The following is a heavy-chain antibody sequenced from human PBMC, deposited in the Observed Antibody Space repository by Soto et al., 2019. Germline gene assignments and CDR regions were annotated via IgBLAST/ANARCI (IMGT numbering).Heavy chain of an antibody. CDR2: ISAYNGNT. Sequence: EASVKVSCKASGYTFTSYGISWVRQAPGQGLEWMGWISAYNGNTNYAQKLQGRVTMTTDTSTSTAYMELRSLRSDDTAVYYCARDCSSTSCYSDYYGMDVWGQGTTVTVS. CDR3: ARDCSSTSCYSDYYGMDV. J-gene: IGHJ6*02. CDR1: GYTFTSYG. D-gene: IGHD2-2*01. V-gene: IGHV1-18*01.